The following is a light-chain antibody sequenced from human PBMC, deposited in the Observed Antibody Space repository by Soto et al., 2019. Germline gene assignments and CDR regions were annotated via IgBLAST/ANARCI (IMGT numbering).Light chain of an antibody. V-gene: IGKV1-33*01. J-gene: IGKJ4*01. CDR3: QHYVNLPLT. CDR2: EAS. CDR1: QDIKNY. Sequence: DIQMTQSPSSLSASVGDRVTITCQASQDIKNYLNWYQQKPGEAPKVLIYEASSLGTGVPSRFSGGGYGSHFTFTISSLQPEDFATYDCQHYVNLPLTFGGGTKVEVK.